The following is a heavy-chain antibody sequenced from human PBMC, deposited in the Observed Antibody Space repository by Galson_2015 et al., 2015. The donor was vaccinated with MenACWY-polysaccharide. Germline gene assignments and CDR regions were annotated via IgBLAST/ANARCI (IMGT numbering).Heavy chain of an antibody. J-gene: IGHJ6*03. V-gene: IGHV3-48*02. CDR2: ISSSSSTI. CDR3: ARDHFVVVPAAISGDYYYYYYMDV. Sequence: SLRLSCAASGFTFSSYSVNWVRQAPGKGLEWVSYISSSSSTIYYADSVKGRFTISRDNAKNSLYLQMNSLGDEDTAVYYCARDHFVVVPAAISGDYYYYYYMDVWGKGTTVTVSS. D-gene: IGHD2-2*02. CDR1: GFTFSSYS.